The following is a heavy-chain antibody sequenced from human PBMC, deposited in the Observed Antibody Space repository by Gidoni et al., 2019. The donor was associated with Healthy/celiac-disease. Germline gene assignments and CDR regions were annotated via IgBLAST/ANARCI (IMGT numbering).Heavy chain of an antibody. CDR2: IKQDGSEK. J-gene: IGHJ4*02. CDR3: ARINKYSSGYSYGSDS. CDR1: GFTFSSYW. Sequence: EVQLVESGGGLVQPGGSLRLSCAASGFTFSSYWMSWVRLAQGKGLEWVANIKQDGSEKYYVDSVKGRFTISRDKAKNSLYLQMNSLRAEDTAVYYCARINKYSSGYSYGSDSWGQGTLVTVSS. V-gene: IGHV3-7*01. D-gene: IGHD5-18*01.